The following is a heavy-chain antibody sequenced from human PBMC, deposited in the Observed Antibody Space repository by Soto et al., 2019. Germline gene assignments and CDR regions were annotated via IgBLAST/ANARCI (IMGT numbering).Heavy chain of an antibody. D-gene: IGHD1-20*01. CDR3: ASGAGLSQYNYAITV. V-gene: IGHV3-33*01. J-gene: IGHJ6*04. Sequence: QVQLVESGGGVVQPGRSLRLSCAASGFTFSSYGMHWVRQAPGKGLEWVAIISYDGSNSYYADSVKGRFTISRDSSKNTLYLQVTRLRAEDTAVYYCASGAGLSQYNYAITVWGKGTTVTVYS. CDR1: GFTFSSYG. CDR2: ISYDGSNS.